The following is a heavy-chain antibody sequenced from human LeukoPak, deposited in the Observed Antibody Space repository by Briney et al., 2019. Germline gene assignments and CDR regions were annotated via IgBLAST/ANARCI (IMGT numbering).Heavy chain of an antibody. CDR1: GVSFSGYY. J-gene: IGHJ4*02. D-gene: IGHD7-27*01. Sequence: SETLSLTCAVYGVSFSGYYWSWIRQPPGKGLEWIGEINHSGSTNYNPSLKSRVTISVDTSKNQFSLKLSSVTAADTAVYYCARATPWAIDYWGQGTLVTVSS. CDR2: INHSGST. V-gene: IGHV4-34*01. CDR3: ARATPWAIDY.